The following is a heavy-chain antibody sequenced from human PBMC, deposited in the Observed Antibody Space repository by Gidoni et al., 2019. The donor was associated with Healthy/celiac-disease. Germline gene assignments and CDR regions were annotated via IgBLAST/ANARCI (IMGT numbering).Heavy chain of an antibody. J-gene: IGHJ4*02. Sequence: EVQLLESGGGLVQPGGSLTLSCAASGFTFSSYAMSWVRQAPGKGLEWVSAISGSGGSTYYADSVKGRFTISRDNSKNTLYLQMNSLRAEDTAVYYCAKRGASSGWSAQWGQVTLVTVSS. CDR2: ISGSGGST. CDR3: AKRGASSGWSAQ. D-gene: IGHD6-19*01. CDR1: GFTFSSYA. V-gene: IGHV3-23*01.